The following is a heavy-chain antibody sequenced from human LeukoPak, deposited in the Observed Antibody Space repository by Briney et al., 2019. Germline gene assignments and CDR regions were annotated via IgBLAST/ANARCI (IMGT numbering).Heavy chain of an antibody. V-gene: IGHV4-39*07. D-gene: IGHD6-6*01. J-gene: IGHJ4*02. CDR3: ARSLDRYSSSLYYFDY. CDR2: IYYSGST. CDR1: GGSISSGSYY. Sequence: SETLSLTCTVSGGSISSGSYYWGWIRQPPGKGLEWIGSIYYSGSTYYNPSLKSRVTISVDTSKNQFSLKLSSVTAADTAVYYCARSLDRYSSSLYYFDYWGQGTLVTVSS.